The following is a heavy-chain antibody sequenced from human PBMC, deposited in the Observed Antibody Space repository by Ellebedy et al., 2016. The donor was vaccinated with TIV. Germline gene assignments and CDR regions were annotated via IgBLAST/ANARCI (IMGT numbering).Heavy chain of an antibody. V-gene: IGHV3-23*01. CDR2: ISGSGGST. CDR1: GFTFSSYA. D-gene: IGHD2-2*01. J-gene: IGHJ6*03. CDR3: AKCPRGTSCYDYMDV. Sequence: GESLKISXAASGFTFSSYAMSWVRQAPGKGLEWVSAISGSGGSTYYADSVKGRFTISRDNSKNTLYLQMNSLRAEDTAVYYCAKCPRGTSCYDYMDVWGKGTTVTVSS.